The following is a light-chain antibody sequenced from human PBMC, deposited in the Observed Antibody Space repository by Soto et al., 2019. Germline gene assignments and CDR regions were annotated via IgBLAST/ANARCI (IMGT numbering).Light chain of an antibody. J-gene: IGKJ3*01. Sequence: DIQMTQSPSSLSASVGDRVTITCRASQSITNSLNWYQHKPGKAPTLVVYAASSLQSGVPSRFSGSGSGTDFTLTISSLQPEDFATYFCQQGHNMPFTFGPGTKVDIK. V-gene: IGKV1-39*01. CDR1: QSITNS. CDR2: AAS. CDR3: QQGHNMPFT.